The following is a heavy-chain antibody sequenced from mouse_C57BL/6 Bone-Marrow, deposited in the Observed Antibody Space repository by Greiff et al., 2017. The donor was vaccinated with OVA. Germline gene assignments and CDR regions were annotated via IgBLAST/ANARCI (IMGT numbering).Heavy chain of an antibody. J-gene: IGHJ1*03. CDR1: GFTFSDYG. Sequence: EVKLMESGGGLVQPGGSLKLSCAASGFTFSDYGMAWVRQAPRKGPEWVAFISNLAYSIYYADTVTGRFTISRENAKNTLYLEMSSLRSEDTAMDYCARQRRITTRYFDVWGTGTTVTVSS. V-gene: IGHV5-15*01. CDR2: ISNLAYSI. CDR3: ARQRRITTRYFDV. D-gene: IGHD1-1*01.